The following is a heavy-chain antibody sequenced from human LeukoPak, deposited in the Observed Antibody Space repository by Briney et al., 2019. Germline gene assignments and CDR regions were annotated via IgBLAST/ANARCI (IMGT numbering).Heavy chain of an antibody. Sequence: ASVKVSCKASGYTSTNYGISWVRQAPGQGLEWVGWISGYNGNTKYAQKLLGRVIMTTDTPTTTVYMELRSLRSDDTAVYYCARDHDGYWGQGTLVTVSS. CDR2: ISGYNGNT. CDR3: ARDHDGY. D-gene: IGHD3-16*01. J-gene: IGHJ4*02. V-gene: IGHV1-18*01. CDR1: GYTSTNYG.